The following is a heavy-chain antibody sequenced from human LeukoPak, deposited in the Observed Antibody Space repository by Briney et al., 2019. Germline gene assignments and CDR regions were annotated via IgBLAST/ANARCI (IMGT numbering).Heavy chain of an antibody. D-gene: IGHD6-6*01. J-gene: IGHJ4*02. V-gene: IGHV4-34*01. CDR2: INHSGST. Sequence: SETLSLTCAVYGGSFSGYYWSWIRQPPGKGLEWIGEINHSGSTNYNPSLKSRVTISVDTSKNQFSLNLSSVTAADTAVYYCATRRGAARHDYWGQGTLVTVSS. CDR3: ATRRGAARHDY. CDR1: GGSFSGYY.